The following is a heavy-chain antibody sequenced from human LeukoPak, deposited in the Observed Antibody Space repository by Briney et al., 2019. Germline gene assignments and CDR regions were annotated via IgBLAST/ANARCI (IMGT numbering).Heavy chain of an antibody. CDR2: IKQDGSEK. D-gene: IGHD3-22*01. Sequence: GGSLRLSCAASGFTFSSYWMSWVRQAPGKGLEWVANIKQDGSEKYYVDSVKGRFTISSDNAKNSLYLQMNSLRAEDTAVYYCARTLREYYYDSSGYYGESDYWGQGTLVTVSS. V-gene: IGHV3-7*01. CDR3: ARTLREYYYDSSGYYGESDY. J-gene: IGHJ4*02. CDR1: GFTFSSYW.